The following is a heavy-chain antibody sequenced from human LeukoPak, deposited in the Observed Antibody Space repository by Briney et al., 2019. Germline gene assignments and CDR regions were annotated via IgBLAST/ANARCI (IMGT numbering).Heavy chain of an antibody. J-gene: IGHJ3*02. CDR1: DGSINSYY. CDR2: IYYNGNT. V-gene: IGHV4-59*01. CDR3: TRSTNLEAFDI. D-gene: IGHD2-8*01. Sequence: SETLSLTYSVSDGSINSYYWNWIRRPPGKGLEWIGYIYYNGNTNYSPSLKSRVTMSVDTSKNLFSLKVSSVTTADTAVYYCTRSTNLEAFDIWGQGTMVTVSS.